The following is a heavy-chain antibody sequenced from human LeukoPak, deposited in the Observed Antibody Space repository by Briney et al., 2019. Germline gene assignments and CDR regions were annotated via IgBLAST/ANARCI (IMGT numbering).Heavy chain of an antibody. Sequence: GGSLRLSCTASGFTFGDYAMSWFRQAPGKGLEWVGFIRSKAYGGTTEYAASVKGRFTISRDDSKSIAYLQMNSLKTEDTAVYYCTSISHYDILTGYGSFSWFDPWGQGTLVTVSS. CDR3: TSISHYDILTGYGSFSWFDP. D-gene: IGHD3-9*01. CDR1: GFTFGDYA. CDR2: IRSKAYGGTT. J-gene: IGHJ5*02. V-gene: IGHV3-49*03.